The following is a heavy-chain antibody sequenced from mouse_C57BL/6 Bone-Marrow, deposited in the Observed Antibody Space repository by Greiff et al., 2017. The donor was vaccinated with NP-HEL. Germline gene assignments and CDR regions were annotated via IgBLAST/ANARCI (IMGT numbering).Heavy chain of an antibody. V-gene: IGHV1-26*01. D-gene: IGHD2-4*01. CDR3: ARSGMITTYYFDY. CDR2: INPNNGGT. CDR1: GYTFTDYY. Sequence: VQLKQSGPELVKPGASVKISCKASGYTFTDYYMNWVKQSHGKSLEWIGDINPNNGGTSYNQKFKGKATLTVDKSSSTAYMELRSLTSEDSAVYYCARSGMITTYYFDYWGQGTTLTVSS. J-gene: IGHJ2*01.